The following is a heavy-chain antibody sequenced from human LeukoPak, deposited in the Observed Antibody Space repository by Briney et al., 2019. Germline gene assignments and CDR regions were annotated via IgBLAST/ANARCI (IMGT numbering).Heavy chain of an antibody. D-gene: IGHD2-2*01. J-gene: IGHJ2*01. CDR1: GGSISSGSYY. CDR3: ARVVPAAARIFDL. V-gene: IGHV4-61*02. Sequence: SQTLSLTCTVSGGSISSGSYYWSWIRQPAGKGLEWIGRIYTSESTNYNPSLKSRVTISVDTSKNQFSLKLSSVTAADTAVYYCARVVPAAARIFDLCGRGTLGTVSS. CDR2: IYTSEST.